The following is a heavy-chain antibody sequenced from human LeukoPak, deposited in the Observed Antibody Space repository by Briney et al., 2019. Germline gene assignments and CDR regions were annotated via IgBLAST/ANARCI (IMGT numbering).Heavy chain of an antibody. V-gene: IGHV4-34*01. CDR3: ARWWRGYSGYDANYYGMDV. J-gene: IGHJ6*02. CDR1: GGSFSGYY. D-gene: IGHD5-12*01. CDR2: INHSGST. Sequence: SEALSLTCAVYGGSFSGYYWSWIRQPPGKGLEWIGEINHSGSTNYNPSLKSRVTISVDTSKNQFSLKLSPVTAADTAVYYCARWWRGYSGYDANYYGMDVWGQGTTVTVSS.